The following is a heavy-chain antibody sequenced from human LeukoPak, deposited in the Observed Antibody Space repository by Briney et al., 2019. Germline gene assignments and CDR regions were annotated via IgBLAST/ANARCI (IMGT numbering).Heavy chain of an antibody. D-gene: IGHD3-22*01. CDR3: AKGQNYYDGSGYYSTDY. V-gene: IGHV3-30*18. CDR1: GFTFSSFG. Sequence: GRSLRLSCAASGFTFSSFGMHWVRQAPGKGLEWVAVISSDGVNKYSADSVKGRFTISRDNSKNTLYLQMISLRAADTAVYYCAKGQNYYDGSGYYSTDYWGQGAPVTVSS. CDR2: ISSDGVNK. J-gene: IGHJ4*02.